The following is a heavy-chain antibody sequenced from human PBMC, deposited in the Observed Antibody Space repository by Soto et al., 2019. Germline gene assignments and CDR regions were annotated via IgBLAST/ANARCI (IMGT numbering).Heavy chain of an antibody. J-gene: IGHJ6*03. D-gene: IGHD2-15*01. CDR1: GYTLTELS. CDR2: FDPEDGET. V-gene: IGHV1-24*01. CDR3: ATVNGGPYYMDV. Sequence: ASVQVSCKVSGYTLTELSMHWVRQAPGKGLEWMGGFDPEDGETIYAQKFQGRVTMTEDTSTDTAYMELSSLRSEDTAVYYCATVNGGPYYMDVWGKGTTVTVSS.